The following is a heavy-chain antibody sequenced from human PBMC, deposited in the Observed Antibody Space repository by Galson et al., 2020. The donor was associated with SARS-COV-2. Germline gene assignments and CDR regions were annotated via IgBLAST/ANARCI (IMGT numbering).Heavy chain of an antibody. J-gene: IGHJ4*02. V-gene: IGHV3-33*01. D-gene: IGHD6-19*01. CDR2: IFFDGSDK. CDR1: GFTFSSHA. Sequence: GESLKISCAASGFTFSSHAMHWVRQAPGKGLEWVAQIFFDGSDKYYGDSVKGRFTISRDSSKNTVYLQMNNLRADDTAVYYCARDGQTSSGWAFDYWGQGTLVTVCS. CDR3: ARDGQTSSGWAFDY.